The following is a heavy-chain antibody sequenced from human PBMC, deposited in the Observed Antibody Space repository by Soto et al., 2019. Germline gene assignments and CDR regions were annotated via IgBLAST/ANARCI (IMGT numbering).Heavy chain of an antibody. D-gene: IGHD2-2*01. CDR2: IYYSWST. CDR3: ARGEERVAMPSGY. Sequence: QVQLQESGPGLVKPSETLSLTCTVSGGSISSYYWSWIRQPPGKGLEWIGYIYYSWSTNYDPTLESRVTMSADTAETQLSLKASSVADSDTALHYGARGEERVAMPSGYWGQGALVTVSS. J-gene: IGHJ4*02. CDR1: GGSISSYY. V-gene: IGHV4-59*01.